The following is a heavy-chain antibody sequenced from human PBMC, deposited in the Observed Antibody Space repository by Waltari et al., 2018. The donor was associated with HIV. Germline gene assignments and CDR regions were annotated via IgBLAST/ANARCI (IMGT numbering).Heavy chain of an antibody. V-gene: IGHV4-4*07. CDR1: GGSISSYY. CDR2: IYTSGST. Sequence: QVQLQESGPGLVKPSETLSLTCTVSGGSISSYYWSWIRQPAGKGLEWIGRIYTSGSTNYNPSLKSRVTMSVDTSKNQFSLKLSSVTAADTAVYYCARDHVDLRYYYDSSGYPEGFDPWGQGTLVTVSS. CDR3: ARDHVDLRYYYDSSGYPEGFDP. D-gene: IGHD3-22*01. J-gene: IGHJ5*02.